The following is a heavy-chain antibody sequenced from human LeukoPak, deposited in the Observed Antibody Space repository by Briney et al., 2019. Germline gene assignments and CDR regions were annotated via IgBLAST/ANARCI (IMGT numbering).Heavy chain of an antibody. V-gene: IGHV4-30-4*01. Sequence: SQTLSLTCTVSGGSISSGNYYWSWIRQPPGKGLEWIGYIYYSGSTHYNPSLKSRVTISVDTSKNQFSLKLSSVTAADTAVYYCARERAAAGELYFDYWGQGTLVTVSS. D-gene: IGHD6-13*01. J-gene: IGHJ4*02. CDR2: IYYSGST. CDR1: GGSISSGNYY. CDR3: ARERAAAGELYFDY.